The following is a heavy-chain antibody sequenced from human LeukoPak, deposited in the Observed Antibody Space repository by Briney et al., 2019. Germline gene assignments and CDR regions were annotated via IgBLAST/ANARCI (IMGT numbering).Heavy chain of an antibody. CDR2: INHSGST. CDR1: GGSFSGYY. D-gene: IGHD3-10*01. CDR3: ARCTRITMVRGVIITGIYYFDY. Sequence: PSETLSLTCAVYGGSFSGYYWSWIRQPQGKGLEWIGEINHSGSTNYNPSLKSRVTISVDTSKNQFSLKLSSVTAADTAVYYCARCTRITMVRGVIITGIYYFDYSGQGTLVTVSS. V-gene: IGHV4-34*01. J-gene: IGHJ4*02.